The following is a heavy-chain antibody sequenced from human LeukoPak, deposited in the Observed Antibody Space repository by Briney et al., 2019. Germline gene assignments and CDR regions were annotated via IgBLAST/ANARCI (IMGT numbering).Heavy chain of an antibody. CDR3: AREWGYGSGSYFDP. Sequence: ASVKVSCKASGYTYAGYYMHWVPQAPGQGLEWMGWINPNSGGTNYAQKFQGRVTMTRDTSISTAYMELSRLRSDDTAVYYCAREWGYGSGSYFDPWGQGTLVTVSS. CDR1: GYTYAGYY. J-gene: IGHJ5*02. CDR2: INPNSGGT. D-gene: IGHD3-10*01. V-gene: IGHV1-2*02.